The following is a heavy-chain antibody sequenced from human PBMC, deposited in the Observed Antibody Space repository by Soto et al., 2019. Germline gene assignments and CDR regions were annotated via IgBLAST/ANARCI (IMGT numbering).Heavy chain of an antibody. J-gene: IGHJ6*02. V-gene: IGHV3-48*02. D-gene: IGHD3-22*01. CDR2: ISSSSSTI. Sequence: GGSLRLSCAASGFTFSSYSMNWVRQAPGKGLEWVSYISSSSSTIYYADSVKGRFTISRDNAKNSLYLQMNSLRDEDTAVYYCARAETYYYDSSGYYYRTYGMDVWGQGTTVTVS. CDR3: ARAETYYYDSSGYYYRTYGMDV. CDR1: GFTFSSYS.